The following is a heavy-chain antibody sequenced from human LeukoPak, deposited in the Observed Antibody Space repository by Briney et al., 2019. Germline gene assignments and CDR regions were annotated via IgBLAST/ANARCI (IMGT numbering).Heavy chain of an antibody. CDR1: GFIFSNYA. CDR2: ISASAGSA. Sequence: GGSLRHSCAASGFIFSNYAMSWVRQAPGKGLEWVSGISASAGSAVYADSVKGRFTISRDNSKNMMYLQMNSLRAEDSAVYYCAKDQGSGLGSYSWGYFDYWGQGTLVTVSS. CDR3: AKDQGSGLGSYSWGYFDY. V-gene: IGHV3-23*01. J-gene: IGHJ4*02. D-gene: IGHD3-10*01.